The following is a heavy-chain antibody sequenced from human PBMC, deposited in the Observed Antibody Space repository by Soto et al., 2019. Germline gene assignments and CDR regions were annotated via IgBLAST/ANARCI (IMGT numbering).Heavy chain of an antibody. V-gene: IGHV3-23*01. D-gene: IGHD6-19*01. CDR3: AKCSVGTVRTSGWCNWFDP. CDR2: IRVGGGDT. CDR1: GFTFSSSA. Sequence: EVRLLESGGGLAQPGGSRRLSCAASGFTFSSSAMNWVRQAPGKGLEWVSSIRVGGGDTFYADSVRGRFTVSRDISRNTLYLQMNSLRAEHTAIYYCAKCSVGTVRTSGWCNWFDPWGQGTLVTVSS. J-gene: IGHJ5*02.